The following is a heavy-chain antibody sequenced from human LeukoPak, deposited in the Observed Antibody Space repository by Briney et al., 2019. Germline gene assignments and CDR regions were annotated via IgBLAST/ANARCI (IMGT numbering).Heavy chain of an antibody. CDR2: IYHSGST. CDR3: AVASEVAATIDY. V-gene: IGHV4-38-2*01. D-gene: IGHD2-15*01. J-gene: IGHJ4*02. Sequence: PSETLSLTCAVSGYSISSGYHWGWIRQPPGKGLEWIGSIYHSGSTYYNPSLKSRVTISVDTSKNQFSLKLSSVTAADTAVYYCAVASEVAATIDYWGQGTLVTVSS. CDR1: GYSISSGYH.